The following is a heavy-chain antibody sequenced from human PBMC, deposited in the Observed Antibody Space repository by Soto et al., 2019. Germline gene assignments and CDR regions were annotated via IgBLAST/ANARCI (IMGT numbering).Heavy chain of an antibody. J-gene: IGHJ4*02. CDR3: ARDLSGLWLRGEGY. D-gene: IGHD5-18*01. Sequence: QVQLVQSGAEVKKPGASVKVSCKASGYTFTSYYMHWVRQAPGQGLEWMGMINRSGGSTSYAQKFQGRGTMTRDTSPSTVYRELSSLRSEDTAVYYCARDLSGLWLRGEGYLGQGTLVTVSS. V-gene: IGHV1-46*01. CDR2: INRSGGST. CDR1: GYTFTSYY.